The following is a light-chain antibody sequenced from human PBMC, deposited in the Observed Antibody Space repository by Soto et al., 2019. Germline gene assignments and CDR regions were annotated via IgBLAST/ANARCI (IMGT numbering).Light chain of an antibody. Sequence: QSVLTQPASVSGSPGQAITISCTGTSSDVGGYNYVSWYQQHPGKAPKLMIYDVSNRPSGVSNRFSGSKSGNTASLPISGLQAEDEADYYCSSYTSSSTPVVFGGGTKLTVL. V-gene: IGLV2-14*01. J-gene: IGLJ2*01. CDR1: SSDVGGYNY. CDR2: DVS. CDR3: SSYTSSSTPVV.